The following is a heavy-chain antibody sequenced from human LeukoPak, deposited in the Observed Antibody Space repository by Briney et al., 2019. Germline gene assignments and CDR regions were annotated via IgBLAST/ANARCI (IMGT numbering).Heavy chain of an antibody. CDR1: EFTVSSNC. V-gene: IGHV3-53*01. D-gene: IGHD3-22*01. J-gene: IGHJ6*02. Sequence: GGSLRLSFTASEFTVSSNCMSWVRPAPGKGLEWVSVIYSGGSTYYADSVKGRFTISRDNSKNTLYLQMNSLRAEDTAVYYCAREGVRDSSIYYYGMDVWGQGTTVTVSS. CDR2: IYSGGST. CDR3: AREGVRDSSIYYYGMDV.